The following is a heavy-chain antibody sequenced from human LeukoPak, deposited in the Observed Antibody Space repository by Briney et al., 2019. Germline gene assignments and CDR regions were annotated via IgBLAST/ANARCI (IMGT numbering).Heavy chain of an antibody. D-gene: IGHD2-2*01. V-gene: IGHV1-2*02. CDR3: AREGATGCSSTSFYEVYYYYYMDV. CDR2: SNPNCGGT. J-gene: IGHJ6*03. CDR1: VYTFTGYY. Sequence: ASVNVSCKSSVYTFTGYYMHWVRQPRAQGLEGMGWSNPNCGGTNYAQKFQGRVTMTRDTSISTAYLELSRLRSDDTAVYYCAREGATGCSSTSFYEVYYYYYMDVWGKGTTVTISS.